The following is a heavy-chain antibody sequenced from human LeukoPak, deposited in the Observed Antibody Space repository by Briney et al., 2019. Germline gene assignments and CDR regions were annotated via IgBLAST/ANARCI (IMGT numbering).Heavy chain of an antibody. J-gene: IGHJ4*02. Sequence: GGSLRLSCAASGFTFSNAWMSWVRQAPGKGLEWVGRIKSKTDGGTTDYAAPVKGRFTISRDNAKNSLYLQMNSLRAEDTALYHCARARPYGDYDYWGQGTLVTVSS. V-gene: IGHV3-15*05. CDR2: IKSKTDGGTT. CDR1: GFTFSNAW. CDR3: ARARPYGDYDY. D-gene: IGHD4-17*01.